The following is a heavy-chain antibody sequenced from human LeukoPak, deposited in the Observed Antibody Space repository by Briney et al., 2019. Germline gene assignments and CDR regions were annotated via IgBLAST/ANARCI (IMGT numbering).Heavy chain of an antibody. J-gene: IGHJ3*02. V-gene: IGHV1-18*01. Sequence: ASVKVSCKASGGTFSSYAISWVRQAPGQGLEWMGWISAYNGNTNYAQKLQGRVTMTTDTSTSTAYMELRSLKSDDTAVYYCARDHSVVWSGAPDAFDIWGQGTTVTVSS. D-gene: IGHD1-26*01. CDR3: ARDHSVVWSGAPDAFDI. CDR1: GGTFSSYA. CDR2: ISAYNGNT.